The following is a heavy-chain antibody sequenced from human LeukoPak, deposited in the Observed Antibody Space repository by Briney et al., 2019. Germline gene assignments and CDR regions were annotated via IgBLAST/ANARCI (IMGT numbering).Heavy chain of an antibody. CDR1: GFTFSRYA. Sequence: GGSLRLSCAASGFTFSRYAMSWVRQAPGKGLEWVSAISGSGGSTYYADSVKGRFTISRDNSKNTLYLQVNSLRAEDTAVYYCAKPYDGYTSFDYWGHGALLTVSS. D-gene: IGHD5-18*01. CDR3: AKPYDGYTSFDY. V-gene: IGHV3-23*01. J-gene: IGHJ4*01. CDR2: ISGSGGST.